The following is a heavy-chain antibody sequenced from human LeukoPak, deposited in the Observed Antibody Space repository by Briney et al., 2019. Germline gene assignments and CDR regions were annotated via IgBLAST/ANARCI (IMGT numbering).Heavy chain of an antibody. CDR2: IQYDGTNK. V-gene: IGHV3-30*02. CDR3: ARDKTYTSSADY. CDR1: GFIFSTYG. D-gene: IGHD6-6*01. Sequence: HPGGSLKLSCEASGFIFSTYGMHWVRQAPGQGLEWVAFIQYDGTNKYNADSVKGRFTISRDNSKNTLYLQMNSLRAEDTAVYYCARDKTYTSSADYWGQGTLVTVSS. J-gene: IGHJ4*02.